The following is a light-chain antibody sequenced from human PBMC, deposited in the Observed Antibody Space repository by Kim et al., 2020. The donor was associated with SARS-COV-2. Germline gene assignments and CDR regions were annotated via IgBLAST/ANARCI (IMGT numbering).Light chain of an antibody. V-gene: IGKV1-5*03. CDR3: QQYKSFPHS. Sequence: SASVGDRVTIPCRASQFIDNWLAWYQQKPGKAPNVLIYKTSTLQSGVPSRYSGSGSGTEYSLTISSLQPEDSATYYCQQYKSFPHSFGQGTKLEI. CDR2: KTS. CDR1: QFIDNW. J-gene: IGKJ2*01.